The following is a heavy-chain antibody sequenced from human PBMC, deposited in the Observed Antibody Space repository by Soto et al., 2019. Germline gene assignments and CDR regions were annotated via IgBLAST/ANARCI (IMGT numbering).Heavy chain of an antibody. Sequence: PGGSLRLSCAASGFTFSSYGMHWVRQAPGKGLEWVAVIWYDGSNKYYADSVKGRFTISRDNSKNTLYLQMNSLRAEDTAVYYCAREGTVTTPGHDAFDIWGQGTMVTVSS. D-gene: IGHD4-17*01. CDR2: IWYDGSNK. CDR3: AREGTVTTPGHDAFDI. V-gene: IGHV3-33*01. CDR1: GFTFSSYG. J-gene: IGHJ3*02.